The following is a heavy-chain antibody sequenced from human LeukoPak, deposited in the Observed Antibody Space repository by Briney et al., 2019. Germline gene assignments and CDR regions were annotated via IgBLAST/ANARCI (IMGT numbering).Heavy chain of an antibody. Sequence: ASVKVSCKASGYTFTSYGISWVRQAPGQGLEWMGWISAYNGNTNYAQKLQGRVTMTTDTSTSTAYMELRSLRSDDTAVYYCARPSNPYYYDSSGPFDLWGRGTLVTVSS. CDR3: ARPSNPYYYDSSGPFDL. J-gene: IGHJ2*01. V-gene: IGHV1-18*01. CDR1: GYTFTSYG. D-gene: IGHD3-22*01. CDR2: ISAYNGNT.